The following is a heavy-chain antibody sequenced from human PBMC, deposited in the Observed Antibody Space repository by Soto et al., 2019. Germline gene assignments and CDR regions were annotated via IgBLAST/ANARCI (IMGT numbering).Heavy chain of an antibody. CDR2: IYPGDSDI. CDR1: GYTFTTYW. CDR3: ARDGASAPATGGYYYYAMDV. V-gene: IGHV5-51*01. Sequence: GESLKISCQGSGYTFTTYWIAWVRQMPGKGLEWMGMIYPGDSDIRYNPSFQGQVTISADKSISTAYLQWSSLTASDTATYYCARDGASAPATGGYYYYAMDVWGQGTTVTVSS. J-gene: IGHJ6*02. D-gene: IGHD3-16*01.